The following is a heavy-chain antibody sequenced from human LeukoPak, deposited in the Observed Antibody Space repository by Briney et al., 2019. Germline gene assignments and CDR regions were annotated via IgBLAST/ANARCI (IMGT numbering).Heavy chain of an antibody. CDR3: AKFIYDGYNPLGGEY. D-gene: IGHD5-24*01. Sequence: PGGSLRLSCAASGFTFSSYGMSWVRQAPGKGLEWVSAISGSGGSTYYADSVKGRFTISRDNSKNTLYLQMNSLRAEDTAVYHCAKFIYDGYNPLGGEYWGQGTLVTVSS. CDR1: GFTFSSYG. CDR2: ISGSGGST. J-gene: IGHJ4*02. V-gene: IGHV3-23*01.